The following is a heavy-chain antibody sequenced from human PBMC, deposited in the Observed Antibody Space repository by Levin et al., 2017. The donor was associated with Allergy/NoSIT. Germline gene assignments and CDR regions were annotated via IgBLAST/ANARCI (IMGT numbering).Heavy chain of an antibody. Sequence: SETLSLTCTVSGGSISSGSYYWSWIRQPAGKGLEWIGRIYTSGSTNYNPSLKSRVTISVDTSKNQFSLKLSSVTAADTAVYYCARGARWGSSDGYGVDYWGQGTLVTVSS. J-gene: IGHJ4*02. D-gene: IGHD5-18*01. CDR1: GGSISSGSYY. V-gene: IGHV4-61*02. CDR2: IYTSGST. CDR3: ARGARWGSSDGYGVDY.